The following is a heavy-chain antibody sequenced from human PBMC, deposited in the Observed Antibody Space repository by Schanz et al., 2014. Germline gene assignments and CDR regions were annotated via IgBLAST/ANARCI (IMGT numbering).Heavy chain of an antibody. CDR2: MNSKTGNT. CDR1: GYTFTSYD. V-gene: IGHV1-8*01. CDR3: TKGRTFGR. J-gene: IGHJ4*02. D-gene: IGHD3-16*01. Sequence: QVQLVQSGAEVKKPGASVKVSCKASGYTFTSYDINWVRQATGQGLEWMGWMNSKTGNTGYAQRFQGRVTMTRNTSITTAYLELGSLRSGDTAVYYCTKGRTFGRWGQGTLVTVSS.